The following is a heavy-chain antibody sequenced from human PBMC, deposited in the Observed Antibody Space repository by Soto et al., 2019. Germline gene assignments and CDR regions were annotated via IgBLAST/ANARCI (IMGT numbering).Heavy chain of an antibody. J-gene: IGHJ4*02. D-gene: IGHD1-7*01. CDR2: ISYSGST. CDR3: ASMGTPATGLYYFDS. Sequence: QVQLQESGPGLVKPSQTLSLTCTVSGGSISSGNYYWSWIRQPPGKGLEWIGFISYSGSTYYNASLKSRFTISVDTSKNQFSLNLSFVTAADTAVYYWASMGTPATGLYYFDSWGQGTLVTVSS. CDR1: GGSISSGNYY. V-gene: IGHV4-30-4*01.